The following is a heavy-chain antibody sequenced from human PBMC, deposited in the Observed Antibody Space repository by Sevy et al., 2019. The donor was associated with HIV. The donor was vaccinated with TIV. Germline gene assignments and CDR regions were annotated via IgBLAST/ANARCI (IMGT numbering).Heavy chain of an antibody. CDR2: IYYSGST. Sequence: SEMSLTCTVSGDSVSGGNYYWSWIRQPPGKGLEWIGYIYYSGSTNYNPSLKSRVTISIDTSKNQFSLRLTSVTAADTAVYYCARGLFDYWGQGTLVTVSS. CDR1: GDSVSGGNYY. J-gene: IGHJ4*02. CDR3: ARGLFDY. V-gene: IGHV4-61*01.